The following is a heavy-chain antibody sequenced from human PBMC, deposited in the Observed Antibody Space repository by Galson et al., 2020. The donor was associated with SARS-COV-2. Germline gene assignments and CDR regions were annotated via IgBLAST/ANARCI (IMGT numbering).Heavy chain of an antibody. CDR1: GGTFSSYT. J-gene: IGHJ4*02. Sequence: SVKVSCKASGGTFSSYTISWVRQAPGQRLEWMGRIITILGIANYAHKCQGRVTITADKSTSTDYMELSSLRSEDTAVYYCARVDGGNARFGYWGQGTLVTVSS. V-gene: IGHV1-69*02. CDR2: IITILGIA. CDR3: ARVDGGNARFGY. D-gene: IGHD2-15*01.